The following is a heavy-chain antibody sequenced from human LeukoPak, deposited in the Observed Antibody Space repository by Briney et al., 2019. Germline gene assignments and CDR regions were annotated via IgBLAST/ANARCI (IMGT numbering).Heavy chain of an antibody. V-gene: IGHV3-30*02. Sequence: GGSLRLSCAASGFTFSSYGMHWVRQAPGKGLEWAAFIRYDGSNKYYADSVKGRFTISRDNSKNTLYLQMNSLRAADTAVYYCAKDPTHYRVWDDYDSTVLSYWGQGTLVTVSP. D-gene: IGHD3-22*01. CDR2: IRYDGSNK. J-gene: IGHJ4*02. CDR1: GFTFSSYG. CDR3: AKDPTHYRVWDDYDSTVLSY.